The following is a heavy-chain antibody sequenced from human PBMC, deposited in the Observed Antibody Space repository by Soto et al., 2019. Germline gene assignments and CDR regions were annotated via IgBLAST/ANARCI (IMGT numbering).Heavy chain of an antibody. CDR3: AAGGIMITFGGVIGIGRYYYYGMDV. CDR2: IYYSGST. CDR1: GGSISSYY. D-gene: IGHD3-16*02. Sequence: PSETLSLTCTVSGGSISSYYWSWIRQPPGKGLEWIGYIYYSGSTNYNPSLKSRVTISVDTSKNQFSLKLSSVTAADTAVYYCAAGGIMITFGGVIGIGRYYYYGMDVWGQGTTVTVSS. V-gene: IGHV4-59*08. J-gene: IGHJ6*02.